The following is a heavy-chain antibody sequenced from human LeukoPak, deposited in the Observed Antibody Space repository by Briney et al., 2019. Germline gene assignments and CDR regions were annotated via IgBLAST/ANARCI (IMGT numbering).Heavy chain of an antibody. V-gene: IGHV3-7*01. D-gene: IGHD1-1*01. CDR1: GFTFSNYW. CDR3: ARHTRLEY. CDR2: INQDGSEI. J-gene: IGHJ4*02. Sequence: PGGSLILSCAASGFTFSNYWMSWVRRAPGKGLEWLANINQDGSEIYYVDSVKGRFTISRDNAKNSLYLQMNSLRAEDTAVYYCARHTRLEYWGQGTLVTVSS.